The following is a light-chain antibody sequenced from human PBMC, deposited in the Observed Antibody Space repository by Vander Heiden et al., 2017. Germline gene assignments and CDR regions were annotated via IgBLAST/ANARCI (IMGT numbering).Light chain of an antibody. CDR2: EVT. Sequence: QSAPTQLPSPPGSPGPPATTPCTRTTSDVGRNNYFSWYQQNPGKAPKLMIYEVTKRPSGVPGRFSGSKSGNTASLTVAGLQPEDDADYYCSSYAGNNNFVFGTGTTVTVL. CDR1: TSDVGRNNY. V-gene: IGLV2-8*01. J-gene: IGLJ1*01. CDR3: SSYAGNNNFV.